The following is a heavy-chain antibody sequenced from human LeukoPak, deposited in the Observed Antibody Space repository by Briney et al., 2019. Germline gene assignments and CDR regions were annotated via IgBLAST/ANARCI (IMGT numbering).Heavy chain of an antibody. CDR1: GYTFTSYY. CDR3: ASCLRCPRMDV. V-gene: IGHV1-46*01. D-gene: IGHD4-17*01. J-gene: IGHJ6*04. Sequence: GASVKVSCKASGYTFTSYYMHWVRQAPGQGLEWMGIINPSGGSTNYAQKFQGRVTITADESTSTAYMELSSLRSEDTAVYYCASCLRCPRMDVWGKGTTVTISS. CDR2: INPSGGST.